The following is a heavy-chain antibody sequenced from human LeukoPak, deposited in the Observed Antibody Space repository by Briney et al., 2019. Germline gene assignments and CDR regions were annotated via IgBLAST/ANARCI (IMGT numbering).Heavy chain of an antibody. D-gene: IGHD1-14*01. CDR1: GGSISSGSYF. J-gene: IGHJ3*02. CDR3: ARGVNLLLDI. Sequence: SETLSLTCTVSGGSISSGSYFWSWIRQPAGKGLEWIGRIYTSGSTNYNPSLKSRVTISVDTSKNQFSLKLSSVTAADTAVYYCARGVNLLLDIWGQGTMVTVSS. V-gene: IGHV4-61*02. CDR2: IYTSGST.